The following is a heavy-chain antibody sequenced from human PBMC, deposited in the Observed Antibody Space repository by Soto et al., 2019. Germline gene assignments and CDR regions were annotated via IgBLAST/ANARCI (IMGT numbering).Heavy chain of an antibody. Sequence: EVQLVESGGGLVQPGGSLRLSCTTSGLAFSTYWMAWGRQAPGQGLAWVGNTKPDETETYYADSVEGRFTISRDNAKSSLYLQMDSLRVEDTAVYYCATIGDVTFHYWGQGTPVTVSS. CDR3: ATIGDVTFHY. CDR1: GLAFSTYW. CDR2: TKPDETET. J-gene: IGHJ4*02. D-gene: IGHD4-4*01. V-gene: IGHV3-7*02.